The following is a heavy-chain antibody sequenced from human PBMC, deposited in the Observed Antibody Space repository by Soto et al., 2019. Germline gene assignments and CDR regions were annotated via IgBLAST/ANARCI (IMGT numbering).Heavy chain of an antibody. V-gene: IGHV5-10-1*01. Sequence: PGESLKISCKGSGYSFTSYWISWVRQMPGKGLEWMGRIDPSDSYTNYSPSFQGHVTISADKSISTAYLQWGSLKASDTAMYYCARQRYDSSALDYWGQGTLVTVSS. D-gene: IGHD3-22*01. CDR3: ARQRYDSSALDY. J-gene: IGHJ4*02. CDR1: GYSFTSYW. CDR2: IDPSDSYT.